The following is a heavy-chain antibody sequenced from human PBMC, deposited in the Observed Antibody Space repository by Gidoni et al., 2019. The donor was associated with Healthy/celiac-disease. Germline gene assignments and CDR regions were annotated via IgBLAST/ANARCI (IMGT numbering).Heavy chain of an antibody. D-gene: IGHD3-16*01. CDR2: ISGSGGST. Sequence: EVQMLESGGGLVKPGGSMSISWAASGFTFSSYAMSWVRQAPGTGLEWVSAISGSGGSTYYADSVKGRFTISRDNSKNTLYLQISSLGAGYTAVDFCAKDWGQAHVPRGDAFDIWGQGTMVTVSS. CDR3: AKDWGQAHVPRGDAFDI. J-gene: IGHJ3*02. V-gene: IGHV3-23*01. CDR1: GFTFSSYA.